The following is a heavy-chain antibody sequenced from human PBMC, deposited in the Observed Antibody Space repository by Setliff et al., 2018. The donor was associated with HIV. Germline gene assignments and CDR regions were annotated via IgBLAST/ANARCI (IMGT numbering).Heavy chain of an antibody. J-gene: IGHJ4*01. D-gene: IGHD3-16*01. Sequence: ASVKVSCKASGYSFTGYYIHWVRQAPGQGLEWMGWINPNTGGTNFAQKFQGRVTMTRDTSTHTGYMQLDNLKSEDTAMYFCAAGPFNWGQYFWGHGTLVTVSS. CDR2: INPNTGGT. CDR3: AAGPFNWGQYF. V-gene: IGHV1-2*02. CDR1: GYSFTGYY.